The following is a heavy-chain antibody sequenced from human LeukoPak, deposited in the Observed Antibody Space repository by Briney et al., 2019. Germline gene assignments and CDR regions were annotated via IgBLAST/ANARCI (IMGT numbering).Heavy chain of an antibody. CDR2: SYYSRNT. D-gene: IGHD5-12*01. V-gene: IGHV4-59*08. Sequence: SETLSLTCTVSGGSISSYYWNWIRQPPGKGVEWIWYSYYSRNTNYNPSLKRRVRISVDTSRTQVALNLTPRTAAATAVYYCASPSYSGYDGGFDYWGQGTLVTVSS. CDR3: ASPSYSGYDGGFDY. CDR1: GGSISSYY. J-gene: IGHJ4*02.